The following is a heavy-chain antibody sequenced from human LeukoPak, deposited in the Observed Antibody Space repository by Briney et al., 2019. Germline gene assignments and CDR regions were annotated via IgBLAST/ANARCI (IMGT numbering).Heavy chain of an antibody. V-gene: IGHV3-23*01. D-gene: IGHD3-10*02. CDR1: GFTFSGSA. CDR2: ISDSGGIT. CDR3: AKASAVRGYYYYGMDV. Sequence: GGSLRLSCAASGFTFSGSAMNWVRQAPGKGLEWVSAISDSGGITYHADSVKGRFTISRDNSKNTLYLQMNSLRAEDTAIYYCAKASAVRGYYYYGMDVWGQGTTVTVSS. J-gene: IGHJ6*02.